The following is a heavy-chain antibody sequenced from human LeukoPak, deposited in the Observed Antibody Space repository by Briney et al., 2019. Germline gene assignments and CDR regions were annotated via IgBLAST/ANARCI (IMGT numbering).Heavy chain of an antibody. CDR2: IYYSGST. V-gene: IGHV4-59*08. J-gene: IGHJ4*02. CDR3: ARVWNDFWSGYSNFDY. Sequence: SETLSLTCTVSGGSISSYYWSWIRQPPGKGLEWIGYIYYSGSTNYNPSLKSRVTISVDTSKNQFSLKLSSVTAADTAVYYCARVWNDFWSGYSNFDYWGQGTLVTVSS. CDR1: GGSISSYY. D-gene: IGHD3-3*01.